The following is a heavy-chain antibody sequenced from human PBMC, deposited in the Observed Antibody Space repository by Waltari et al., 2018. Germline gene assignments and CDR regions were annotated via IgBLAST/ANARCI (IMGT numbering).Heavy chain of an antibody. D-gene: IGHD5-12*01. Sequence: QVQLQQWGAGLLKPSDTLSLTCGVSTEFFSAYPWIGIRQPRGKGLEWIGEVSDIGGTTYNPSLKSRVTISVDASEKKFSLKLSSVTAADTAVYYCARAFDSGYDSYYFDSWGQGTLVTVSS. J-gene: IGHJ4*02. CDR3: ARAFDSGYDSYYFDS. CDR2: VSDIGGT. CDR1: TEFFSAYP. V-gene: IGHV4-34*01.